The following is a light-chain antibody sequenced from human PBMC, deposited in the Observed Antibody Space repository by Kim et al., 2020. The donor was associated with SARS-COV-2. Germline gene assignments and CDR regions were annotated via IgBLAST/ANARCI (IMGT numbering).Light chain of an antibody. J-gene: IGLJ3*02. CDR3: SSYTSSNTSWL. Sequence: QSALTQPASVSGSPGQSITISCTGTSSDVGGYNYVSWYQQHPGKAPKLMIYDVSKRPSGVSNRFSGSKSGNTASLTISGLQAEDEADYYCSSYTSSNTSWLFGGGTQLTVL. CDR1: SSDVGGYNY. CDR2: DVS. V-gene: IGLV2-14*01.